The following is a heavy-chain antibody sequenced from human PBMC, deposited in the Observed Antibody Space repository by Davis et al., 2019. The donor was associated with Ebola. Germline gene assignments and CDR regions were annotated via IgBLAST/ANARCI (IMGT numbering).Heavy chain of an antibody. CDR3: ASGDGRGSSYDMDV. D-gene: IGHD5-12*01. CDR2: IKQDGSEK. Sequence: GESLKISCAASGFSFSSYWMSWVRQAPGKGLEWVANIKQDGSEKYYVDSVEGRFTISRDNAKNSLFLQMNSLRAEDTALYYCASGDGRGSSYDMDVWGQGTTVTVSS. J-gene: IGHJ6*02. V-gene: IGHV3-7*03. CDR1: GFSFSSYW.